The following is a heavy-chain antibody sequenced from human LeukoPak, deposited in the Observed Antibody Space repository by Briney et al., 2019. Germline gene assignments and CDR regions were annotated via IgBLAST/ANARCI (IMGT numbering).Heavy chain of an antibody. Sequence: VASVKVSWKASGYTFSSYDINWVRQATGQGLEWMGWMNPNSGNTGYAQKFQGRVTMTRNTSISTAYRELSSLRSEDTAVYYCARGSTYYYDSSGYYGMDVWGQGTTVTVSS. CDR3: ARGSTYYYDSSGYYGMDV. CDR1: GYTFSSYD. V-gene: IGHV1-8*01. J-gene: IGHJ6*02. D-gene: IGHD3-22*01. CDR2: MNPNSGNT.